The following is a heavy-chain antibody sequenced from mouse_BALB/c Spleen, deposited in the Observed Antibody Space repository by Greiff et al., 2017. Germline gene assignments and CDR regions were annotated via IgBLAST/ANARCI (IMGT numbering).Heavy chain of an antibody. CDR2: IWAGGST. V-gene: IGHV2-9*02. D-gene: IGHD2-10*02. CDR1: GFSLTSYG. J-gene: IGHJ4*01. CDR3: AREGWYGNYAAMDY. Sequence: VQRVESGPGLVAPSQSLSITCTVSGFSLTSYGVHWVRQPPGKGLEWLGVIWAGGSTNYNSALMSRLSISKDNSKSQVFLKMNSLQTDDTAMYYCAREGWYGNYAAMDYWGQGTSVTVSS.